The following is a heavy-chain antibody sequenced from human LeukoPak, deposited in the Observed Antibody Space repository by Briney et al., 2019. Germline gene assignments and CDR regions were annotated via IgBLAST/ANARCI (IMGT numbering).Heavy chain of an antibody. V-gene: IGHV5-51*01. CDR1: GYNFTTDW. J-gene: IGHJ4*02. D-gene: IGHD2-15*01. CDR3: ARRERWRAPFDS. CDR2: THPGDSDS. Sequence: GESLKISFQASGYNFTTDWIAGARQMPAKGRAWLGITHPGDSDSIYRPYFQGRVTMSADMSISAAFLQWSSLKASDTAIYYCARRERWRAPFDSWGLGTLVTVSS.